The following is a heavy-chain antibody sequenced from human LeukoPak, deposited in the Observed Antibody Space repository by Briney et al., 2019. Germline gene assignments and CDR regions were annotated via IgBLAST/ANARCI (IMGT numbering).Heavy chain of an antibody. D-gene: IGHD3-10*01. CDR1: GFTFSSYA. CDR3: ARCYASGSYGIDY. J-gene: IGHJ4*02. CDR2: ISSTSNYI. Sequence: GGSLRLSCAASGFTFSSYALNWVRQAPGKGPEWVSSISSTSNYIYYADSVKGRFTVSRDNAKNSLSLQMNSLGAEDTAMYYCARCYASGSYGIDYWGQGTLVTVSS. V-gene: IGHV3-21*01.